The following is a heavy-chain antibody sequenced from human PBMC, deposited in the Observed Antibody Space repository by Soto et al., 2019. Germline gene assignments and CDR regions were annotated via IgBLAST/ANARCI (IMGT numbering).Heavy chain of an antibody. D-gene: IGHD5-12*01. J-gene: IGHJ4*02. V-gene: IGHV3-21*01. CDR2: ISSSSSYI. Sequence: GGSLRLSCAASGFTFSVFSMNWVRQAPGKGLEWVSSISSSSSYIYYADSVKGRFTISRDNAKNSLYLQMNSLRAEDTAVYYCARDSGYDWALFDYWGQGTLVTVSS. CDR3: ARDSGYDWALFDY. CDR1: GFTFSVFS.